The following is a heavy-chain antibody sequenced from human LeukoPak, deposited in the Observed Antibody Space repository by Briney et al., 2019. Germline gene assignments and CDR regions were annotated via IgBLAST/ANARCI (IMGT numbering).Heavy chain of an antibody. J-gene: IGHJ4*02. Sequence: GGSLRLSCAASEFTFSSYNMNWVRQAPGKGLEWVSYISSSSSTIYYADSVKGRFTISRDNAKNSLYLQMNSLRAEDTAVYYCARALGRLPENYWGQGTLVTVSS. V-gene: IGHV3-48*04. CDR3: ARALGRLPENY. CDR1: EFTFSSYN. D-gene: IGHD6-25*01. CDR2: ISSSSSTI.